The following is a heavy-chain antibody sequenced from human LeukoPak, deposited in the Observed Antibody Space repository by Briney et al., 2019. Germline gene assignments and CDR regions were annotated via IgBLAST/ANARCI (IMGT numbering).Heavy chain of an antibody. CDR2: IYSGATT. Sequence: GGSLRLSCAASGFTVSSNYMTWVRQAPGRGLEWVSIIYSGATTYCADSVRGRFTISRDNSKNTLYLQMNSVRAEDTAVYYCARDYYDSSTSYFTDAFDIWGQGTMVTVSS. J-gene: IGHJ3*02. CDR3: ARDYYDSSTSYFTDAFDI. V-gene: IGHV3-66*01. CDR1: GFTVSSNY. D-gene: IGHD3-22*01.